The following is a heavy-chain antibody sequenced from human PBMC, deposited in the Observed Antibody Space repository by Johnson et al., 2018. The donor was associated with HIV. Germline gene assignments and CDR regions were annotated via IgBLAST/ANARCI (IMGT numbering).Heavy chain of an antibody. D-gene: IGHD2-2*01. J-gene: IGHJ3*02. V-gene: IGHV3-30*03. CDR3: ARDGVSQLLSDAFDI. CDR1: GFTFSNYG. Sequence: QVQLVESGGGVVQPGRSLRLSCAASGFTFSNYGIHWVRQAPGKGLEWVAVISYDVSNKYYADSVKGRFTISRDNYKDTLYLQMNSLRAEDTAVYYCARDGVSQLLSDAFDIWGQGTMVTVSS. CDR2: ISYDVSNK.